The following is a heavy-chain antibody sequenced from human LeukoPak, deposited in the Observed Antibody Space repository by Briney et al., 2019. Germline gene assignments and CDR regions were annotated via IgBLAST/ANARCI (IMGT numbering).Heavy chain of an antibody. CDR2: ISISSGTI. V-gene: IGHV3-48*04. CDR3: ARDSRGLVRFDY. D-gene: IGHD5-12*01. Sequence: GGSLRLSCAASGFTFTGHNMNWVRQAPGKGLEWVAYISISSGTIYYADSVKGRFSISRDNAKSSLYLQMNSLRAEDTAVYYCARDSRGLVRFDYWGQGTLVTVSS. CDR1: GFTFTGHN. J-gene: IGHJ4*02.